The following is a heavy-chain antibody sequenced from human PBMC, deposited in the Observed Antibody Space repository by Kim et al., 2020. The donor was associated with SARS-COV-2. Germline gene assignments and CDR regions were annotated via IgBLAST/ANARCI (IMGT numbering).Heavy chain of an antibody. CDR3: AGWDYSDNAGLVF. D-gene: IGHD4-4*01. CDR2: FYRSGST. CDR1: GAPISGYY. V-gene: IGHV4-59*13. J-gene: IGHJ4*02. Sequence: SETLSLTCTVSGAPISGYYWIWIRQPPGKGLECIGTFYRSGSTSSNPSLKSRVTTSADTSRHQFSLQLSSVTAADTALYYCAGWDYSDNAGLVFWGQGTLVTVSS.